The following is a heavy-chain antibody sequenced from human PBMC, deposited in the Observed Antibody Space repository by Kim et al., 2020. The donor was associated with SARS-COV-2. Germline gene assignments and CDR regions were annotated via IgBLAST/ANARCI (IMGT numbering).Heavy chain of an antibody. CDR3: VRGRDNWDDGDY. CDR2: MNPNSGNT. J-gene: IGHJ4*02. CDR1: GYTFTSYD. V-gene: IGHV1-8*01. Sequence: ASVKVSCKASGYTFTSYDINWVRQATGQGLEWMGWMNPNSGNTNYAQKFQDRVTMSRDTYISTAYLELSSLRSEDTAVYYCVRGRDNWDDGDYWGQGTLVTVSS. D-gene: IGHD1-20*01.